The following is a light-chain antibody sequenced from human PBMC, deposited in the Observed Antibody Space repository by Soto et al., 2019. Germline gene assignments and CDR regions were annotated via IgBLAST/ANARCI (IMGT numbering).Light chain of an antibody. J-gene: IGLJ3*02. CDR2: EGS. Sequence: QSALTQPASVSGSPGQSITISCTVTSSDVGSYNLVSWYQQHPGKAPKLMIYEGSKRPSGVSNRFSGSKSGNTASLTISGLQAEDEADNYCCSYAGSSTGVFGGGTKLTVL. CDR3: CSYAGSSTGV. CDR1: SSDVGSYNL. V-gene: IGLV2-23*01.